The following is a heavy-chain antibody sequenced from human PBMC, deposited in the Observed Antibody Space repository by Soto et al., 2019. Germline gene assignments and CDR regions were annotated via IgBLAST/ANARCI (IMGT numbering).Heavy chain of an antibody. Sequence: QVQLVESGGGVVQPGRSMRLSCAASGFTVSSYGMHWVRQAPGTGLELVAVISRDGGTKYYADSVKGRFTISRDNSMNSLFLSTDSLGGDEMDDYYGTGEVGSGYGGQVTLVTVAS. CDR3: TGEVGSGY. D-gene: IGHD2-8*02. J-gene: IGHJ4*02. CDR2: ISRDGGTK. CDR1: GFTVSSYG. V-gene: IGHV3-30*03.